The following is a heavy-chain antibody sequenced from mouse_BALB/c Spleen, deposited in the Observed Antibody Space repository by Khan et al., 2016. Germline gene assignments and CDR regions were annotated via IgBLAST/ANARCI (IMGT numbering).Heavy chain of an antibody. V-gene: IGHV1S137*01. D-gene: IGHD2-4*01. J-gene: IGHJ4*01. CDR3: AIRSTMITTTGDMDY. CDR1: GYTFTDYT. CDR2: ISTYHGDA. Sequence: QVQLQQPGAELVRPGVSVKISCKGSGYTFTDYTLHWVKQSHAKSLEWIGVISTYHGDATYNQKFKGKATMTVDKSSSTAYMELARLTSEDSAIYYCAIRSTMITTTGDMDYWGQGTSVTVSS.